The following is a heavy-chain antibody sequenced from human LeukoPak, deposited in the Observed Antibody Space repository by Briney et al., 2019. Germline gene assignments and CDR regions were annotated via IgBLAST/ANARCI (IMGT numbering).Heavy chain of an antibody. J-gene: IGHJ6*02. Sequence: ASVKVSCKASGYTFTGYYMHWVRQARGHGLEWMGWINPNSGVTKYVQKFQGRVTMTRDTSISTAYMELSRLTSDDTPVYYCARAPFTGKYQLVPVDYYYGMDVWGQGTTVTVSS. CDR1: GYTFTGYY. V-gene: IGHV1-2*02. CDR2: INPNSGVT. D-gene: IGHD2-2*01. CDR3: ARAPFTGKYQLVPVDYYYGMDV.